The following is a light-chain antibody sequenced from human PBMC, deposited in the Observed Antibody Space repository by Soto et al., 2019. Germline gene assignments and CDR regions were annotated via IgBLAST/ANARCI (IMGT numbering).Light chain of an antibody. CDR2: GAS. V-gene: IGKV3-20*01. CDR1: QSVSSY. Sequence: SLSPGTVSLYKGERATLSCRASQSVSSYLAWYQQKPGQAPRLLIYGASSRATGIPDRFSGSGSGTDFTLTISSLEPEDFVVYYCQQYGSLPRTFGQVTKVDI. J-gene: IGKJ1*01. CDR3: QQYGSLPRT.